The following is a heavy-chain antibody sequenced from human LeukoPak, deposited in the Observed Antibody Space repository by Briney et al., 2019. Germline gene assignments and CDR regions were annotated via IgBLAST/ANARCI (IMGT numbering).Heavy chain of an antibody. D-gene: IGHD5-24*01. J-gene: IGHJ4*02. CDR1: GGSITSGSYY. CDR3: ARDGYNENEYYFDY. V-gene: IGHV4-61*02. Sequence: PSETLSLTCIVSGGSITSGSYYWSWIRQPAGKGLEWIGRIYTSGSTNYNPSLKSRVPISVDTSKNQVSLKLSSVTAAGTAVYYCARDGYNENEYYFDYWGQGTLVTVSS. CDR2: IYTSGST.